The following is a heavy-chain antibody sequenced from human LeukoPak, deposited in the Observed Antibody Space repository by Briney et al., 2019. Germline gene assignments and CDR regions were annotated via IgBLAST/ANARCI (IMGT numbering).Heavy chain of an antibody. CDR1: GFSFSRYD. V-gene: IGHV3-30*02. Sequence: PGGSLRLSRAASGFSFSRYDMHWVRQAPGKGLEWVAFIRDDGSDKFYADSVKGRFTISRDNSKNTLYLQMNSLRAEDTAVYYCARGRGLRRTGIIDDWGQGILVTVSS. CDR3: ARGRGLRRTGIIDD. CDR2: IRDDGSDK. J-gene: IGHJ4*02. D-gene: IGHD2/OR15-2a*01.